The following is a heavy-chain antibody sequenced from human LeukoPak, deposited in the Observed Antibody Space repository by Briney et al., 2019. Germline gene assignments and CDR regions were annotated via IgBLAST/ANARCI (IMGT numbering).Heavy chain of an antibody. CDR3: ARDLGDTYCSVGDFDY. V-gene: IGHV1-2*02. CDR1: GYTFTGYY. CDR2: INPDSGGT. J-gene: IGHJ4*02. Sequence: ASVKVSCKASGYTFTGYYMHWVRQAPGQGLEWMGWINPDSGGTIYAQNFQGRVTMTRDTSISTAYMELSSLRSDDTAVYYCARDLGDTYCSVGDFDYWGQGTLVTVSS. D-gene: IGHD3-10*01.